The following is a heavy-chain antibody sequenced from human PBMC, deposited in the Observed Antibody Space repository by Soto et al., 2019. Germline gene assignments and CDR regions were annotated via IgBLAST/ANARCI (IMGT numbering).Heavy chain of an antibody. CDR2: ISAYNGNT. D-gene: IGHD2-15*01. CDR3: ARGKCSGGSCYSSYYGMDV. V-gene: IGHV1-18*01. J-gene: IGHJ6*02. CDR1: GYTFTSYR. Sequence: ASVKVSCKASGYTFTSYRISWVRHAPEQGLEWMGWISAYNGNTNYAQKLQGRVTMTTDTSTSTAYMELRSLRSDDTAVYYCARGKCSGGSCYSSYYGMDVWGQGTTVTVSS.